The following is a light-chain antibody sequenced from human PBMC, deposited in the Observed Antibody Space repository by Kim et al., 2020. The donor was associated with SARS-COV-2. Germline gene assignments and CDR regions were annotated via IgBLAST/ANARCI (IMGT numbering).Light chain of an antibody. V-gene: IGLV2-14*03. Sequence: GQSITISCTGTSSDIGGHDYVSWYQQHPGKAPKLMIYDVSYRPSGVSNRFSGSKSGYTASLTISRLQAEDEADYYCSSYTRSATWVFGGGTRLTVL. J-gene: IGLJ3*02. CDR1: SSDIGGHDY. CDR2: DVS. CDR3: SSYTRSATWV.